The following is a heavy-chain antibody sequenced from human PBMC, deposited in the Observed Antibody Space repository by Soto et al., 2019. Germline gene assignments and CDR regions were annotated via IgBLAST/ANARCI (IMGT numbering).Heavy chain of an antibody. Sequence: VGSLRLSCAASGFTFSSYAMGWVRQGPGKGLEWVAVVSIGGSTHYADSVRGRFTISRVNSKNTLSLQMNSLTAEDTAVYFCAKRRGAGGHFDYWGQGALVTVSS. V-gene: IGHV3-23*01. CDR3: AKRRGAGGHFDY. CDR1: GFTFSSYA. D-gene: IGHD2-15*01. J-gene: IGHJ4*02. CDR2: VSIGGST.